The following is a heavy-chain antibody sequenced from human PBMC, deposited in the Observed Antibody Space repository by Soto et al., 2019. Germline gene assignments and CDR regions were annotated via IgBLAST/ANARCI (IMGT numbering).Heavy chain of an antibody. CDR1: GGSLSTSSSY. CDR3: AGQSLVASRSRLDWFDP. D-gene: IGHD3-16*01. Sequence: QLQLQESGPGLVKPSETLSLTCTVSGGSLSTSSSYWGWVRQPPGEGLQWIGSIHYTGTTYYNASFNSRVTIAGDTSKNQFSLRLTSLTAADTATYYCAGQSLVASRSRLDWFDPWGQGTLVTVSS. J-gene: IGHJ5*02. V-gene: IGHV4-39*01. CDR2: IHYTGTT.